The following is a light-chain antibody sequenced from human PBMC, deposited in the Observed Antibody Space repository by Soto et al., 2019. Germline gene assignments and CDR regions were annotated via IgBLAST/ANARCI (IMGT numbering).Light chain of an antibody. CDR1: RPVTSS. CDR3: HQYNDWPQT. V-gene: IGKV3-15*01. CDR2: GAS. J-gene: IGKJ1*01. Sequence: IVMTQSPAPRSGFPGERSPSPSGPGRPVTSSLAWYQQRPGQAPRLLIFGASTRATGIPARFSGSGSGTEFTLTISSLQSEDFAVYFCHQYNDWPQTFGQGTKVEIK.